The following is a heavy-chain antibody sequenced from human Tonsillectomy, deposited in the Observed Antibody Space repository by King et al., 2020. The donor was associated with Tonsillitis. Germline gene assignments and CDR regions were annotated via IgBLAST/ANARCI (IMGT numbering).Heavy chain of an antibody. CDR2: IWYDGRNK. J-gene: IGHJ4*02. CDR1: GFTFSSYG. V-gene: IGHV3-33*08. CDR3: AREPLYCTNGVCYRDVGDY. D-gene: IGHD2-8*01. Sequence: VQLVESGGGVVQPGRSLRLSCAASGFTFSSYGMHWVRQAPGKGLEWVAVIWYDGRNKYYADSVKGRFTISRDNSKNTLYLQMNSLRAEDTAVYYCAREPLYCTNGVCYRDVGDYWGQGTLVTVSS.